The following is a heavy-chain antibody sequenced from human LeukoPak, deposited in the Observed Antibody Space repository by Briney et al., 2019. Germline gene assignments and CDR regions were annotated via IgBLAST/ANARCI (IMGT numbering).Heavy chain of an antibody. Sequence: PGGSLRLSCTASGFTFGDYAMSWVRQAPGKGLEWVGFIRSKAYGGTTEYAAYVKCRFTISRDDSKVIAYLQMYSLKTEDTAVYYCTRAPPQFLEWLLYPSYYYYGMDVWGQGTSVTVSS. J-gene: IGHJ6*02. D-gene: IGHD3-3*01. CDR2: IRSKAYGGTT. V-gene: IGHV3-49*04. CDR1: GFTFGDYA. CDR3: TRAPPQFLEWLLYPSYYYYGMDV.